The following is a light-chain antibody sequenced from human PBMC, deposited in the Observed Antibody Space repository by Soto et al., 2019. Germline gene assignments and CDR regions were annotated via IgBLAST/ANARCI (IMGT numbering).Light chain of an antibody. V-gene: IGLV2-18*02. Sequence: QSVLTQPPSVSGSPGQSVTISCTGTSSDVGSYNRVSWYQQPPGTAPKLMIYEVSNRPSGVPDRFSGSKSGNTASLTISGLQADDEADSSSTSYTSSTPFVFRPGNKLPVL. CDR1: SSDVGSYNR. CDR2: EVS. J-gene: IGLJ1*01. CDR3: TSYTSSTPFV.